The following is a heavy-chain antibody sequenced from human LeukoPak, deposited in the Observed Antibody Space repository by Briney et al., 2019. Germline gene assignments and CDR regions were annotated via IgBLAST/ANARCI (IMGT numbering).Heavy chain of an antibody. J-gene: IGHJ4*02. D-gene: IGHD3-22*01. CDR2: INHSGST. Sequence: SETLSLTCAVYGGSFSGYYWSWIRQPPEKGLEWIGEINHSGSTNYSPSLKSRVTISVDTSKNQFSLRLSSVPAADTAVYYCAAPSSGYAATAFYFDYWGQGTLVTVSS. CDR1: GGSFSGYY. CDR3: AAPSSGYAATAFYFDY. V-gene: IGHV4-34*01.